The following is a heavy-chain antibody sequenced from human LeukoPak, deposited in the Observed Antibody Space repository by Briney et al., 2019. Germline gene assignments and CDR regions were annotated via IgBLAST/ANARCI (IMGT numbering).Heavy chain of an antibody. CDR1: GYTFTSYD. CDR2: MDPNSGNT. J-gene: IGHJ6*03. CDR3: ARGIGSSWYFNNYYMDV. V-gene: IGHV1-8*03. Sequence: ASVKVSCRASGYTFTSYDINWVRQATGQGLEWMGWMDPNSGNTGYAQKFQGRVTITRNTSISTAYMELSSLRSEDTAVYYCARGIGSSWYFNNYYMDVWGKGTTVTVSS. D-gene: IGHD6-13*01.